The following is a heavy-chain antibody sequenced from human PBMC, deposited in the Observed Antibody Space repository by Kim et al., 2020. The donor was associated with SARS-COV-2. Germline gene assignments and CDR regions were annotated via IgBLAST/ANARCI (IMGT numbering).Heavy chain of an antibody. CDR3: ARDGSYGAGYSSGFDY. D-gene: IGHD6-19*01. Sequence: SLKSRVTISVDKSKNQFSLKLSSVTAADTAVYYCARDGSYGAGYSSGFDYWGQGTLVTVSS. V-gene: IGHV4-4*02. J-gene: IGHJ4*02.